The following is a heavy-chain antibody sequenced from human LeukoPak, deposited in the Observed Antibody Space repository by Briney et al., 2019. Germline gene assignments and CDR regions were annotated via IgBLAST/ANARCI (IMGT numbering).Heavy chain of an antibody. CDR1: GGSISSSSYY. V-gene: IGHV4-39*01. CDR3: ARVGTIFGVVTPFFDY. CDR2: IYYSGST. J-gene: IGHJ4*02. Sequence: PSETLSLTCTVSGGSISSSSYYWGWIRQPPGKGLEWIGSIYYSGSTYYNPSLKSRVTISVDTSKNQFSLKLSSVTAADTAVYYCARVGTIFGVVTPFFDYWGQGTLVTVSS. D-gene: IGHD3-3*01.